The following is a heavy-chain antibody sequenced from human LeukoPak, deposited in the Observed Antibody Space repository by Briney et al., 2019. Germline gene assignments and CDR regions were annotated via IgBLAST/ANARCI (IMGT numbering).Heavy chain of an antibody. CDR3: ARDRGTDILTGRYYMDV. J-gene: IGHJ6*03. V-gene: IGHV4-34*01. D-gene: IGHD3-9*01. CDR2: INHSGST. CDR1: GGSFSGYY. Sequence: SETLSLTCAVYGGSFSGYYWSWLRQPPGKGLEWIGEINHSGSTNYNPSLKSRVTISVDTSKNQFSLKLSSVTAADTAVYYCARDRGTDILTGRYYMDVWGKGTTVTISS.